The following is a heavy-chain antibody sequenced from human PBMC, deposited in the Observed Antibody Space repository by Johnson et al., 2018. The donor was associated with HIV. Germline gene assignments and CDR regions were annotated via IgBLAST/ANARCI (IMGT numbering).Heavy chain of an antibody. D-gene: IGHD4-17*01. Sequence: VLLVESGGGMIQPGRSLRLSCTGSGVTFRKFAMGWVRRAPGKGLEWVSVFYSGGFTYYADSVKGRFTISRDNSKNTLYLQMNSLRAEDTAVYYCARMTTTVSHHDAFDIRGQGTMVTVSS. CDR2: FYSGGFT. CDR3: ARMTTTVSHHDAFDI. J-gene: IGHJ3*02. V-gene: IGHV3-66*01. CDR1: GVTFRKFA.